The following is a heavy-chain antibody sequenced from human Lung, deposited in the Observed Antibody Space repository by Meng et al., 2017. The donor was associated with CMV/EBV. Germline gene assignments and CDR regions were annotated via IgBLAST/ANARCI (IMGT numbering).Heavy chain of an antibody. D-gene: IGHD5-18*01. CDR2: IDYSGST. CDR1: NGSISTYY. CDR3: ARLHPEDSGYTYGYEDGLIYS. J-gene: IGHJ4*02. Sequence: SXTVSNGSISTYYWSWIRQPPGMGLEWIAFIDYSGSTKYHPSFRSRVTISLDTSKKQFSLRLNSVTAADTAVYYCARLHPEDSGYTYGYEDGLIYSWGQGXLVTVSS. V-gene: IGHV4-59*01.